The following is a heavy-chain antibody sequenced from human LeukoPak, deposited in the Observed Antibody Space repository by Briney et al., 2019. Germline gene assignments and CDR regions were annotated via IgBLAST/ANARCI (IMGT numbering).Heavy chain of an antibody. J-gene: IGHJ5*02. CDR1: GGSISSGGYS. CDR2: IYHSGST. CDR3: ARNLLGIAAAES. V-gene: IGHV4-30-2*01. Sequence: SQTLSLTCAVSGGSISSGGYSWSWIRQPPGKGLEWIGYIYHSGSTYYNPSLKSRVTISVDRSKNQFSLKLSSVTAVDTAVYYCARNLLGIAAAESWGQGILVTVSS. D-gene: IGHD6-13*01.